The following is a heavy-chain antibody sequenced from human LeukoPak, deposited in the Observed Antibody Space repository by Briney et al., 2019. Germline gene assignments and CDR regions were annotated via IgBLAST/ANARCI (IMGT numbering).Heavy chain of an antibody. CDR1: GFTLSSYI. D-gene: IGHD3-3*01. Sequence: NLGGSLRSSCPASGFTLSSYIINWVRQAPRQGLAWVSSISSISSDIYYADSVNGRFTISRDNAKNSMYVQMNSLRAEDTAVYYCARGGEVTIFGVVIIESWAGYYYGMDVWGQGTTVTVSS. CDR3: ARGGEVTIFGVVIIESWAGYYYGMDV. CDR2: ISSISSDI. V-gene: IGHV3-21*01. J-gene: IGHJ6*02.